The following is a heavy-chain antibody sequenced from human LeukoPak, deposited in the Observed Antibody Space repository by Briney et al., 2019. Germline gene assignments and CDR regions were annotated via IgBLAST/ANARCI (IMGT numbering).Heavy chain of an antibody. J-gene: IGHJ4*02. CDR1: GFAFVNYA. D-gene: IGHD6-19*01. CDR2: VVGAGTTT. CDR3: AKARLSTGWAYNDY. V-gene: IGHV3-23*01. Sequence: GGSLRLSCAASGFAFVNYAMSWVRQAPGKGLEWVSAVVGAGTTTFYADSVKGRFTISRDNSKNTVYLQINSLRAGDTAVYYCAKARLSTGWAYNDYWGQGTLVTVSS.